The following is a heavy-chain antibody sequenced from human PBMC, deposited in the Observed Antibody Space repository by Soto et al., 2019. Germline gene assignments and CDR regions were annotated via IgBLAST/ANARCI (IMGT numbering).Heavy chain of an antibody. V-gene: IGHV1-18*01. J-gene: IGHJ6*02. Sequence: ASVKVSCKASGYTFTGYGISWVRQAPGQGLEWMGWISAYNGNTNYAQKLQGRVTMTTDTSTSTAYMELRSLRSDDTAVYYCARDRMTVNLYYYYYGMDVWGQGTTVTVSS. D-gene: IGHD4-17*01. CDR1: GYTFTGYG. CDR3: ARDRMTVNLYYYYYGMDV. CDR2: ISAYNGNT.